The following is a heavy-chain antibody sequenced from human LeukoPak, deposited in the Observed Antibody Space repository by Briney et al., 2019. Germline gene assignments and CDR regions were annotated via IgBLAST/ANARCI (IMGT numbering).Heavy chain of an antibody. J-gene: IGHJ3*02. Sequence: AGGSLRLSCAASGFTFSSYGMHWVRQAPGKGLEWVAVISYDGSNKYYADSVKGRFTISRDNSKNTLYLQMNSLRAEDTASYYCAKSTYQLLSLMVGAFDIWGQGTMVTVSS. V-gene: IGHV3-30*18. D-gene: IGHD2-2*01. CDR1: GFTFSSYG. CDR3: AKSTYQLLSLMVGAFDI. CDR2: ISYDGSNK.